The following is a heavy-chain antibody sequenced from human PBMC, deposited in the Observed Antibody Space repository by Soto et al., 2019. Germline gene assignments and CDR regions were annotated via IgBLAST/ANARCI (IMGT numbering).Heavy chain of an antibody. Sequence: GGSLRLSCAASGFTFSSYSMNWVRQAPGKGLEWVSSISSSSSYIYYADSVKGRFTISRDNAKNSLYLQMNSLRAEDTAVYYCARVDSSGWYTIDYWGQGTLVTVSS. CDR2: ISSSSSYI. D-gene: IGHD6-19*01. CDR1: GFTFSSYS. J-gene: IGHJ4*02. CDR3: ARVDSSGWYTIDY. V-gene: IGHV3-21*01.